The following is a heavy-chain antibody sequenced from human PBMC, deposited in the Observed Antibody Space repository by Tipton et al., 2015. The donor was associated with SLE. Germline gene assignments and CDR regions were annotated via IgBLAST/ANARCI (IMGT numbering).Heavy chain of an antibody. V-gene: IGHV4-34*01. J-gene: IGHJ4*02. CDR2: IYPTGRT. CDR1: GGSLSGYW. D-gene: IGHD2-15*01. CDR3: AGAWQGYCSGGTCYVLDY. Sequence: LRLSCTVCGGSLSGYWWSWIRQSPGKGLEWIGEIYPTGRTDYNPSLMSRVTISVDTSKNQFSLKLRSVTAADTAGYYCAGAWQGYCSGGTCYVLDYWGQGTLVTVSS.